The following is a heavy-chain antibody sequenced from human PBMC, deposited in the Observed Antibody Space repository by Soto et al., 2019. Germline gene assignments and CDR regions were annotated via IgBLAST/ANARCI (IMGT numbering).Heavy chain of an antibody. J-gene: IGHJ5*02. V-gene: IGHV3-23*01. CDR1: GFTFGTTD. Sequence: LRLSCAASGFTFGTTDMSWVRQAPGEGLEWVSTIDGSGGITYYADSVKGRFTISRDNSRNTVYLQMNSLRGEDTALYYCVKNSGWFNTWGQGALVTVSS. CDR2: IDGSGGIT. CDR3: VKNSGWFNT. D-gene: IGHD3-10*01.